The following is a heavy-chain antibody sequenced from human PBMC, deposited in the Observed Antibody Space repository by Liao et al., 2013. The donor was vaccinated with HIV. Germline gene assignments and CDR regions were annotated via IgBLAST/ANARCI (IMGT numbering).Heavy chain of an antibody. CDR1: GDLIRRDNYY. CDR2: IYTGMSTTGTT. V-gene: IGHV4-61*02. D-gene: IGHD4-17*01. CDR3: ARRVGGDYGFWLDP. Sequence: QVRLQESGPGLVKPSQTLSLTCTVSGDLIRRDNYYWTWIRQPAGTGLEWIGHIYTGMSTTGTTNYNPSLKSRVSISADTSSNHVSLKLTSVTAADTAVYYCARRVGGDYGFWLDPWGQGTLVTVSS. J-gene: IGHJ5*02.